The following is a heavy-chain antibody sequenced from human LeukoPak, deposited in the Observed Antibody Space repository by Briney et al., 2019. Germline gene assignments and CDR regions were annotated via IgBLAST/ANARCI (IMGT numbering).Heavy chain of an antibody. CDR1: GGSISGSSYY. Sequence: SQTLSLTCTVSGGSISGSSYYWGWIRQPPGKGLEWIGSIYYSGNTYYNPSLKSRVTISVDTSKNQFSLKLSSVTAADTAVYYCARSLRGAAHHFDYWGQGTLVTVSS. CDR3: ARSLRGAAHHFDY. J-gene: IGHJ4*02. D-gene: IGHD6-6*01. V-gene: IGHV4-39*01. CDR2: IYYSGNT.